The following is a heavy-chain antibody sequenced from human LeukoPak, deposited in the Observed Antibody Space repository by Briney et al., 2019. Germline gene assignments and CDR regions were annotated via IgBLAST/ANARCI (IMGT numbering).Heavy chain of an antibody. Sequence: SETLSLTCAVYGGSFSGYYWSWIRQPPGKGLEWIGEINHSGSTNYNPSLKSRVTIPVDTSKNQFSLKLSSVTAADTAVYYCARTRYSYGYYYGMDVWGQGTTVTVPS. J-gene: IGHJ6*02. D-gene: IGHD5-18*01. V-gene: IGHV4-34*01. CDR2: INHSGST. CDR3: ARTRYSYGYYYGMDV. CDR1: GGSFSGYY.